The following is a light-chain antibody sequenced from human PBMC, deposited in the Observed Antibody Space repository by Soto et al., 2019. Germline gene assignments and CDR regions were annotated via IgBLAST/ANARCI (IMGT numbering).Light chain of an antibody. V-gene: IGLV2-14*01. J-gene: IGLJ2*01. CDR3: SSYTTTSALV. CDR1: SSDVGAYNY. Sequence: QSALTQPASVSGSPGQSITISCTGTSSDVGAYNYVSWYQQHPGKAPKLIISEVSDRPSGISTRFTGSKSGNMASLTISGLQTEDEADYFCSSYTTTSALVFGGGTKVTV. CDR2: EVS.